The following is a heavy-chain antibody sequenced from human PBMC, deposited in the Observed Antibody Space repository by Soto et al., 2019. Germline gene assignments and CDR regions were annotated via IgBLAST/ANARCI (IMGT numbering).Heavy chain of an antibody. V-gene: IGHV3-11*06. CDR3: VRGGGGGQFDY. J-gene: IGHJ4*02. CDR2: ISINSNYR. CDR1: GVSLSDFY. Sequence: QLQLVESGGGLVKPGGSLRLSCAASGVSLSDFYMSWLRQAPGKGLEWVSYISINSNYREYADSVKGRHTISRDNAKNSLYLQMNSLRGEDTAVYYCVRGGGGGQFDYWGQGTLVSVSS. D-gene: IGHD2-21*01.